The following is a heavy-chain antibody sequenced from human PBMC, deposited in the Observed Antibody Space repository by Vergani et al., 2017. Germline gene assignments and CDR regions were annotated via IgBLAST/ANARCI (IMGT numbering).Heavy chain of an antibody. CDR3: AKDEAGGYYYMDV. J-gene: IGHJ6*03. D-gene: IGHD3-10*01. CDR1: GFTFDDYA. V-gene: IGHV3-9*01. CDR2: ISWNSGSI. Sequence: EVQLVESGGGLVQPGRSLRLSCAASGFTFDDYAMHWVRQAPGKGLEWVSGISWNSGSIGYADSVKGRFTISRDNAKNSLYLQMNSLRAEDTALYYCAKDEAGGYYYMDVWGKGTTVTVS.